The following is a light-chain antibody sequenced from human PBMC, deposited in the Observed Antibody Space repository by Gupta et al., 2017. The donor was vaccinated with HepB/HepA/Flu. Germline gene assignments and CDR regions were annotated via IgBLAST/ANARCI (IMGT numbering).Light chain of an antibody. CDR2: GKN. CDR1: SRRSYY. V-gene: IGLV3-19*01. J-gene: IGLJ2*01. Sequence: SSELTQDPAVSVALGPTVRITCQGDSRRSYYTSWYQQKPGQAPVLVIYGKNNRPSGIPARFACSSSGNTASLTITGDQAEEEADDDGNSRASSDNRGVCGGGTMLT. CDR3: NSRASSDNRGV.